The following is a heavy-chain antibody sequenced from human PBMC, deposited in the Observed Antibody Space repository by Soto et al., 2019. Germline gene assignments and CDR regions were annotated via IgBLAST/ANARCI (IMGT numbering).Heavy chain of an antibody. J-gene: IGHJ4*02. CDR2: IRSKADSYAI. Sequence: EVQLVESGGGLVQPGGSLKLSCAASGFTFSDSTVHWVRQASGKGLEWVGRIRSKADSYAIAYAASVKGRFTISSDDSQNTAYLQLSSIKNEDKAVYYCTVRQLENWGQGTLVTVSS. D-gene: IGHD6-13*01. V-gene: IGHV3-73*01. CDR3: TVRQLEN. CDR1: GFTFSDST.